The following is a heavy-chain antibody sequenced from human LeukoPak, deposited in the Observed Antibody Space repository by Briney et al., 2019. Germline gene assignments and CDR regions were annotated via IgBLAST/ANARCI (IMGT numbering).Heavy chain of an antibody. CDR2: INSDGSST. CDR1: GFTFSSYW. Sequence: GGSLRLSCAASGFTFSSYWMHWVRQTPGKGLVWVSRINSDGSSTVSADSVKGRFTISRDNAMNTLYLQMNSLRAEDTAVYYCARDLRSPSDTNIAVDYWGQGTLVTVSS. CDR3: ARDLRSPSDTNIAVDY. V-gene: IGHV3-74*01. J-gene: IGHJ4*02.